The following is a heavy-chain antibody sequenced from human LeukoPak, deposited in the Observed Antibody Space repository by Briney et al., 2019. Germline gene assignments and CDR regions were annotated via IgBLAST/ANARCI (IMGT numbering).Heavy chain of an antibody. D-gene: IGHD1-20*01. CDR3: ARVITGAVAYAY. J-gene: IGHJ4*02. Sequence: ASVKVSCKASGYTFTDYFINWVRQAPGQGLEWMGWINPNVGVTSNAQNFQGRVTMTRDTSISTAYMELSRLRSDDTAVYYCARVITGAVAYAYWGQGTLVTVSS. V-gene: IGHV1-2*02. CDR1: GYTFTDYF. CDR2: INPNVGVT.